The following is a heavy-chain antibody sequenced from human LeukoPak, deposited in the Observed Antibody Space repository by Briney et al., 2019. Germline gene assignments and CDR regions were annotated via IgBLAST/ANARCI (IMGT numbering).Heavy chain of an antibody. D-gene: IGHD2-21*02. CDR2: INPNSGGT. CDR1: GYTFTGYY. V-gene: IGHV1-2*02. CDR3: ARDSGGDANWFDP. Sequence: GASVKVSCKASGYTFTGYYMHWVRQAPGQGLEWMGWINPNSGGTNYAQKFQGRVTMTRDTSISTAYMELSRLRSDDTAVYYCARDSGGDANWFDPWGQGTLVTVSS. J-gene: IGHJ5*02.